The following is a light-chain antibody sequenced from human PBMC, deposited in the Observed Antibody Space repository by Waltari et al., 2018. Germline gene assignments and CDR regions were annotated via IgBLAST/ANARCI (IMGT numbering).Light chain of an antibody. CDR2: WAS. CDR3: QQYYTTPYT. Sequence: EIVMTQSPDSLSASLGEWATIHCNSIQSVLYRSNNKSFLAWYQQKPGQPPKLLIYWASTRNSGVPDRFSGSGSGTDFILTISSLQAEDVAVYYCQQYYTTPYTFGQGTKLEIK. J-gene: IGKJ2*01. CDR1: QSVLYRSNNKSF. V-gene: IGKV4-1*01.